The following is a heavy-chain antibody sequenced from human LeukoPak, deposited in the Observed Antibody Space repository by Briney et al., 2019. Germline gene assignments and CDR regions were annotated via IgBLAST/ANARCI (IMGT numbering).Heavy chain of an antibody. CDR1: GVPISSYY. D-gene: IGHD5-24*01. V-gene: IGHV4-59*08. CDR3: ARNGFRWFDP. Sequence: SETLSLTCTVSGVPISSYYWGWIRQPPGEGLEWIRYRYSSCRPTYTPSLKSRVTISVDTSKNQFSLKLSSETAADTAVYYCARNGFRWFDPWGQGTLVTVSS. CDR2: RYSSCRP. J-gene: IGHJ5*02.